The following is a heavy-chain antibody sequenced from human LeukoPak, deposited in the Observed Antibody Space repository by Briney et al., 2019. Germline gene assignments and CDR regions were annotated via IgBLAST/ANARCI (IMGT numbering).Heavy chain of an antibody. D-gene: IGHD3-10*01. Sequence: SETLSLTCTVSVSGASISSYYWSWIRQPPGKGLEWIGYIYYSGSTYYNPSLKSRVTISVDTSKNQFSLKLSSVTAADTAVYYCARELLWFGESHMGEYYFDYWGQGTLVTVSS. CDR2: IYYSGST. CDR3: ARELLWFGESHMGEYYFDY. J-gene: IGHJ4*02. CDR1: VSGASISSYY. V-gene: IGHV4-59*12.